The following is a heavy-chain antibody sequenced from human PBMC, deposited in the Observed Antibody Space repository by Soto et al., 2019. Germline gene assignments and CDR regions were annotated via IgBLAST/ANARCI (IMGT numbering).Heavy chain of an antibody. J-gene: IGHJ4*02. CDR2: INPNGGST. V-gene: IGHV1-46*03. Sequence: QVQLVQPGAEEKKPGASVKLSCKASGYIFTNFYIHWVRQAPGQGLEWIGIINPNGGSTNYSQNSQGRVSMTRDTSTSTVYMDLSSLRSEDTAVYYCTRGHASGDYWGQGTLITVSS. CDR1: GYIFTNFY. CDR3: TRGHASGDY.